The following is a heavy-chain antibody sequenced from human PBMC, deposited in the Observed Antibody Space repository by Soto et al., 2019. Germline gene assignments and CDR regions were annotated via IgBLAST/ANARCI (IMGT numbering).Heavy chain of an antibody. CDR1: GGSISSYY. V-gene: IGHV4-59*01. Sequence: PSETLSLTCTVSGGSISSYYWSWIRQPPGKGLEWIGYIYYSGSTNYNPSLKSRVTISVDTSKNQFSLKLSSVTAADTAVYYCARVGNFDWLTGAFDIWGQGTMVTVSS. D-gene: IGHD3-9*01. CDR2: IYYSGST. J-gene: IGHJ3*02. CDR3: ARVGNFDWLTGAFDI.